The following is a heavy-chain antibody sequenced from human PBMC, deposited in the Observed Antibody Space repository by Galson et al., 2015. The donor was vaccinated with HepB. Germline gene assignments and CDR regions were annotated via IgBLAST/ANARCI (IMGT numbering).Heavy chain of an antibody. CDR1: GFSLSARGVG. Sequence: PALVKPTQTLTLTCNFSGFSLSARGVGVGWIRQPPGKALEWLALIYWDDDKRYSPFMNSRLTVTRDTCKDQVVLTMTNMDPVDAATYYCAHSRPDGSGTYYFEYWGQGALVTVSS. V-gene: IGHV2-5*02. J-gene: IGHJ4*02. CDR2: IYWDDDK. D-gene: IGHD3-10*01. CDR3: AHSRPDGSGTYYFEY.